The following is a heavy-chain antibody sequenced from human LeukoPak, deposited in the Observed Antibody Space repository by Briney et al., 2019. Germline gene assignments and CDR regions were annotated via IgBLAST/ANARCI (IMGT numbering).Heavy chain of an antibody. CDR1: GYTFTNYA. J-gene: IGHJ4*02. V-gene: IGHV1-3*01. D-gene: IGHD3-10*01. Sequence: GASVKVSCKTFGYTFTNYAIQWVRQAPGQRLEWMGWINEGNGNTQFSQKFQGRVTLTRDTSASTAYMKVSSLRSEDTAVYYCARGITSDYWGQGTLVTVSS. CDR2: INEGNGNT. CDR3: ARGITSDY.